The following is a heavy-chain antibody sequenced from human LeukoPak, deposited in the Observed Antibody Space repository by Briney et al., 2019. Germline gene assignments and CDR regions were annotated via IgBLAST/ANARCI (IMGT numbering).Heavy chain of an antibody. D-gene: IGHD5-18*01. Sequence: PGGSLRLSCAGTGYTFSSYGMNWVRQAPEKGLEWVSSMSRNSDSEKYTASVRGRFTISRDNAKNSLHLQMNSLRAEDTAVYYCFRSRYGYYFYMDVWGKGTTVTVSS. V-gene: IGHV3-48*01. CDR3: FRSRYGYYFYMDV. CDR1: GYTFSSYG. J-gene: IGHJ6*03. CDR2: MSRNSDSE.